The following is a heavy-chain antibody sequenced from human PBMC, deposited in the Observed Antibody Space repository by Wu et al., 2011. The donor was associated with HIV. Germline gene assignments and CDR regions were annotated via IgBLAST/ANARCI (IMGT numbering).Heavy chain of an antibody. CDR1: GGTFTNYA. CDR3: ARDLVQAIFGVIDYYFDY. J-gene: IGHJ4*02. Sequence: QVQLVQSGAEVKKPGSSVKVSCKASGGTFTNYAISWVRQAPGHALEWMGIINPSGGSTTYAQKFQDRVTMTRDTSTSTVYMELSRLRSEDTAVYYCARDLVQAIFGVIDYYFDYWGQGTLVTVSS. V-gene: IGHV1-46*01. D-gene: IGHD3-3*01. CDR2: INPSGGST.